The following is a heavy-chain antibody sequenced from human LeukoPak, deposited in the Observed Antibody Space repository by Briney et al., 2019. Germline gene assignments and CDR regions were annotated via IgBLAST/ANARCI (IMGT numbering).Heavy chain of an antibody. CDR3: ASLSLWFGELS. D-gene: IGHD3-10*01. CDR1: GFTFSDYY. Sequence: LRLSCAASGFTFSDYYMSWIRQAPGKGLERIGEINHSGSTNYNPSLKSRVTISVDTSKNQFSLKLSSVTAADTAVYYCASLSLWFGELSWGQGTLVTVSS. CDR2: INHSGST. V-gene: IGHV4-34*01. J-gene: IGHJ4*02.